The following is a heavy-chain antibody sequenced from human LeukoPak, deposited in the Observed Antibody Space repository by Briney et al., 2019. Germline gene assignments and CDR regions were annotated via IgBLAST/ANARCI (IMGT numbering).Heavy chain of an antibody. V-gene: IGHV3-23*01. CDR2: ISGSGGST. Sequence: GGSLRLSCAASGFTFSSFAMSWVRQAPGKGLEWVSAISGSGGSTYSADSVKGRFTISRDNSKNTLYLQMSSLRAEDTAVYYCAKQSPDYVISKYYDYWGQGTLVTVSS. CDR1: GFTFSSFA. D-gene: IGHD4-17*01. CDR3: AKQSPDYVISKYYDY. J-gene: IGHJ4*02.